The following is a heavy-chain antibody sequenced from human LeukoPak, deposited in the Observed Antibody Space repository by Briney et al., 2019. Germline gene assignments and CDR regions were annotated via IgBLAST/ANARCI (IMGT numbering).Heavy chain of an antibody. CDR1: GFTFSSYG. D-gene: IGHD3-3*01. J-gene: IGHJ5*02. CDR2: IWYDGSNK. CDR3: ARAATIFGVVTPGWFDP. V-gene: IGHV3-33*01. Sequence: PGGSLRLSCAASGFTFSSYGMHWVRQAPGKGLEWVAVIWYDGSNKYYADSVKGRFTISRDNSKNTLYLQMNSLRAEDTAVYYCARAATIFGVVTPGWFDPWGQGTLVTVSS.